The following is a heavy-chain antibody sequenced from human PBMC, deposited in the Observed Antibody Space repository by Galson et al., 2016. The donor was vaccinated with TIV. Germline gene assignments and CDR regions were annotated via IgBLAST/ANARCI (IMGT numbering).Heavy chain of an antibody. Sequence: SVKVSCKASGGTLSRFTVSWVRQAPGQGLEWMGRIIPLLGIGNHAQKFQNRVAITADRSTSAAYMELSSLKSEDPAVYYCAIYDSSGYYSAEFFQQWGQGTLLIVSS. D-gene: IGHD3-22*01. CDR3: AIYDSSGYYSAEFFQQ. J-gene: IGHJ1*01. CDR1: GGTLSRFT. V-gene: IGHV1-69*02. CDR2: IIPLLGIG.